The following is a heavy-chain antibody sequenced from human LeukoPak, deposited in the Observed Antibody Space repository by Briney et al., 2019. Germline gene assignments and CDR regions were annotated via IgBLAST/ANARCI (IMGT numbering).Heavy chain of an antibody. D-gene: IGHD3-10*01. J-gene: IGHJ6*04. Sequence: GGSLRLSCAASGFTFSSYAMHWVRQAPGKGLEWVSSISSSSSYIYYADSVKGRFTISRDNAKNSLYLQMNSLRAEDTAVYYCARVQSEITMVRGVIKYYYYGMDVWGKGTTVTVSS. CDR3: ARVQSEITMVRGVIKYYYYGMDV. CDR2: ISSSSSYI. V-gene: IGHV3-21*01. CDR1: GFTFSSYA.